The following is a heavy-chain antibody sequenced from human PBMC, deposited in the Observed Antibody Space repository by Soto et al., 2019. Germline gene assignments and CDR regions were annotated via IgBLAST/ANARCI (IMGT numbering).Heavy chain of an antibody. CDR1: GGSISSYY. CDR2: IYYSGST. D-gene: IGHD6-6*01. CDR3: ARGAARPDY. Sequence: TSETLSLTCTVSGGSISSYYWSWIRQPPGKGLEWIGYIYYSGSTNYNPSLKSRVTISVDTSKNQFSLKLSSVTAADTAVYYCARGAARPDYWGQGTLVTVSS. V-gene: IGHV4-59*01. J-gene: IGHJ4*02.